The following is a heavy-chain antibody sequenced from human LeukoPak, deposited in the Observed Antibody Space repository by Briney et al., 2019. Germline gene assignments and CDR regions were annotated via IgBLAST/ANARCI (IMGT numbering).Heavy chain of an antibody. CDR3: ARGSYYYDTRPTRSNIDY. J-gene: IGHJ4*02. CDR2: ISSSGSTI. CDR1: GFTFSSYS. V-gene: IGHV3-48*04. Sequence: GGSLRLSCAASGFTFSSYSMNWVRQAPGKGLEWVSYISSSGSTIYYGDSVKGRFTISRDNAENSLYLQMNSLRAEDTAVYYCARGSYYYDTRPTRSNIDYWGQGTLVTVSS. D-gene: IGHD3-22*01.